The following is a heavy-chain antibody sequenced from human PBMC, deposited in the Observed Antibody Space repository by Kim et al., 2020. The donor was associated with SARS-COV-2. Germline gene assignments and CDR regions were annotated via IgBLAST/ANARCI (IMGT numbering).Heavy chain of an antibody. CDR3: ARASVLFYF. J-gene: IGHJ4*01. V-gene: IGHV3-30*03. CDR2: ISYEGSKK. Sequence: GGSLRLSCEVSGFNFNNYGMHWVRQAAGKGLEWLAFISYEGSKKFYEEALKGRFTISRDSFKNTLYLQLNSLQTDDTAVYYCARASVLFYF. D-gene: IGHD2-21*01. CDR1: GFNFNNYG.